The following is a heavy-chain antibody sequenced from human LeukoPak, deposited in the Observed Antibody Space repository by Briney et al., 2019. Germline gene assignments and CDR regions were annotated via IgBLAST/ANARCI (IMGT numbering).Heavy chain of an antibody. Sequence: ASVKVSCKASGYTFTSYYMHWVRQAPGRGLEWMGIINPSGGSTSYAQKFQGRVTMTRDTSTSTVYMELSSLRSEDTAVYYCARAESGPQSAFDIWGQGTMVTVSS. D-gene: IGHD3-10*01. CDR1: GYTFTSYY. CDR3: ARAESGPQSAFDI. V-gene: IGHV1-46*01. CDR2: INPSGGST. J-gene: IGHJ3*02.